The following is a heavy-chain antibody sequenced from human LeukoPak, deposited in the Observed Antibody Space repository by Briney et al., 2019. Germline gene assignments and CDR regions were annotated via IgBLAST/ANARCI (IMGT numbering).Heavy chain of an antibody. Sequence: SETLSLTCTVSGGSISSYYWSWLRQPPGKGLEWIGYIYYSGSTNYNPSLKSRVTISVDTSKNQFSLKLSSVTAADTAVYYCARAARDYGPYNWFDPWGQGTLVTVSS. CDR3: ARAARDYGPYNWFDP. CDR1: GGSISSYY. V-gene: IGHV4-59*01. J-gene: IGHJ5*02. CDR2: IYYSGST. D-gene: IGHD4-17*01.